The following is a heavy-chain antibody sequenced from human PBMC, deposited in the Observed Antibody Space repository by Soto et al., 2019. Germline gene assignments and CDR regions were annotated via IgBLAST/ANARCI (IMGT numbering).Heavy chain of an antibody. V-gene: IGHV4-34*01. Sequence: SETLSLTCAVYGGSFSGYYWSWIRQPPGKGLEWIGEINHSGSTNYNPSLKSRVTISVDTSKNQFSLKLSSVTAADTAVYYCAYRHPGPLAYCGQGTLVPVSS. CDR1: GGSFSGYY. CDR3: AYRHPGPLAY. CDR2: INHSGST. J-gene: IGHJ1*01. D-gene: IGHD3-16*02.